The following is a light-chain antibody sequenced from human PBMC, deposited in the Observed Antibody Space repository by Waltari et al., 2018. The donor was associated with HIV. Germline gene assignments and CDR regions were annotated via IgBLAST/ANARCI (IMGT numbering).Light chain of an antibody. J-gene: IGKJ1*01. CDR1: QTISKF. V-gene: IGKV1-39*01. CDR3: QQTHSAPWT. CDR2: SAS. Sequence: DIQMTQFPSSLSASVGDRVTVSCRANQTISKFLNWYQHKTGEAPTLLISSASNLHGGVPSRFGGGGSGTDFALTITTLQPEDFAVYYCQQTHSAPWTFGQGT.